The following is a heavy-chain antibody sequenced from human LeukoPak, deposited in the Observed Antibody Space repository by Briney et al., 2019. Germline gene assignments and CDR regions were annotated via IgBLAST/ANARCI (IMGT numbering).Heavy chain of an antibody. D-gene: IGHD2-15*01. CDR2: INPSGGST. Sequence: ASVTVSCKASGYTFTSYYMHWVRQAPGQGLEWRGIINPSGGSTSYAQKFQGRVTMTRDMSTSTDYMELSSLRSEDTAVYYCARGVGDHYYYYYMDVWGKGTTVTVSS. V-gene: IGHV1-46*01. CDR1: GYTFTSYY. CDR3: ARGVGDHYYYYYMDV. J-gene: IGHJ6*03.